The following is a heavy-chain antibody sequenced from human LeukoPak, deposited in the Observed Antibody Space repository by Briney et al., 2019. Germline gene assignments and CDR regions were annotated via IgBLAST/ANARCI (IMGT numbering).Heavy chain of an antibody. V-gene: IGHV3-23*01. CDR3: AKEGSWDIGYYYGMDV. CDR2: ISGSGGST. CDR1: GFTFSSYA. J-gene: IGHJ6*02. Sequence: GRSLRLSCAASGFTFSSYAMSWVRQAPGKGLEWVSAISGSGGSTYYADSVKGRFTISRDNSKNTLYLQMNSLRAEDTAVYYCAKEGSWDIGYYYGMDVWGQGTTVTVSS. D-gene: IGHD2-15*01.